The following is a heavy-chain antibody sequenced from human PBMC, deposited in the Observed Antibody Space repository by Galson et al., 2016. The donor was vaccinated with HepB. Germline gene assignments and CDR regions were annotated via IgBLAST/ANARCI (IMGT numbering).Heavy chain of an antibody. Sequence: CAISGDSVYNNGAAWVWIRQSPSRGLEWLGRTFYRSTWENHYAGSVRNRITISPDTSRNQFFLQLNSVTPEDTAVYYCARAVMLGRGMDVWGQGTTVTVSS. CDR2: TFYRSTWEN. J-gene: IGHJ6*02. CDR3: ARAVMLGRGMDV. CDR1: GDSVYNNGAA. D-gene: IGHD3-10*01. V-gene: IGHV6-1*01.